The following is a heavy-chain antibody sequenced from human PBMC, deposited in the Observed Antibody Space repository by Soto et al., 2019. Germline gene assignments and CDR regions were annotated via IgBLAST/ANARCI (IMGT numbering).Heavy chain of an antibody. CDR1: GGSISSSSYY. Sequence: SETLSLTRTVSGGSISSSSYYWGWIRQPPGKGLEWIGSIYYSGSTYYNPSLKSRVTISVDTSKNQFSLKLSSVTAADTAVYYCARFMYSSSWYLGSPKYYFDYWGQGTLVTVSS. J-gene: IGHJ4*02. CDR3: ARFMYSSSWYLGSPKYYFDY. D-gene: IGHD6-13*01. CDR2: IYYSGST. V-gene: IGHV4-39*01.